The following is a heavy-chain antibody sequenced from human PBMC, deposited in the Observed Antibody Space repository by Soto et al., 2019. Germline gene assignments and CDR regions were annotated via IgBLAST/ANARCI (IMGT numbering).Heavy chain of an antibody. Sequence: GGSLRLSCAASGFTFSSYGMHWVRQAPGKGLEWVAVISYDGSNKYYADSVKGRFTISRDNSKNTLYLQMNSLRAEDTAVYYCAKDPGEYSSSSLPTYFQHWGQGT. CDR2: ISYDGSNK. CDR3: AKDPGEYSSSSLPTYFQH. D-gene: IGHD6-6*01. J-gene: IGHJ1*01. CDR1: GFTFSSYG. V-gene: IGHV3-30*18.